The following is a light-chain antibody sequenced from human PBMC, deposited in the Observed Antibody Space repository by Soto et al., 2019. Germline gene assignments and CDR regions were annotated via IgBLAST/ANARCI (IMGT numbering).Light chain of an antibody. Sequence: EIVFSQSPGTLSFSTGERATLSCRASQSLSSSHLAWYQQKPGQAPRLLIYGASSRATGIPDRFSGRGSGTDFTLTISRLEPEDFAVYYCQQYGSSPPSSTFGQGTKVDI. CDR2: GAS. CDR1: QSLSSSH. V-gene: IGKV3-20*01. J-gene: IGKJ1*01. CDR3: QQYGSSPPSST.